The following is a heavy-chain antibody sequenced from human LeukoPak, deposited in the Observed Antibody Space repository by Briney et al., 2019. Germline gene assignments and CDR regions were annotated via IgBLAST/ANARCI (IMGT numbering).Heavy chain of an antibody. CDR3: ARPGEYSGSYPDAFDI. J-gene: IGHJ3*02. CDR2: INPNSGGT. Sequence: ASVKVSFKASGYTFTGYYMHWVRQAPGQGLEWMGWINPNSGGTNYAQKFQGRVTMTRNTSISTAYMELSRLRSDDTAVYYCARPGEYSGSYPDAFDIWGQGTMVTVSS. D-gene: IGHD1-26*01. CDR1: GYTFTGYY. V-gene: IGHV1-2*02.